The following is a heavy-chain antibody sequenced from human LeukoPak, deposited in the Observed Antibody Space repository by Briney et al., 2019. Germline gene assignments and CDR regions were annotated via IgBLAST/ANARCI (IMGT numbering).Heavy chain of an antibody. CDR3: AKGIELWLTYFDH. V-gene: IGHV3-23*01. Sequence: QPGGSLRLSCVASGFSFSSYVMNGVRQAPGTGLEWVSAISGNGGSTYYADSVKGRFTISRDNSKNTLSLQMNSLRAEDTAVYYCAKGIELWLTYFDHWGQGTLVTASS. D-gene: IGHD5-18*01. CDR2: ISGNGGST. CDR1: GFSFSSYV. J-gene: IGHJ4*02.